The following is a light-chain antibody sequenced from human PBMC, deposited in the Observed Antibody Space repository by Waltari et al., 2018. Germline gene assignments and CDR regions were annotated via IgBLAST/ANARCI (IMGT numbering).Light chain of an antibody. CDR2: DAS. V-gene: IGKV1-33*01. Sequence: DIQMTQSPSSLSASVGDRVTITCQASQDISNYLNWYQQKPGKAPKVLIYDASRLETGVPSRFSGGGSGTHFTLTISSLQPEDIATYYCQQYDDPAYTFGQGTKLEIK. CDR3: QQYDDPAYT. CDR1: QDISNY. J-gene: IGKJ2*01.